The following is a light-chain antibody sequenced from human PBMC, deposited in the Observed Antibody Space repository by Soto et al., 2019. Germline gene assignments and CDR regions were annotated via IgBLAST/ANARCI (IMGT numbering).Light chain of an antibody. Sequence: EIVLTQSPATLSLSPGERATLSCRSSHSVGSYLAWYQQKPGQAPRLLIYGSSKRDIGIPARFSGSGSGTDFSLTISSLAPEDVAVYYCQQRNNWTSLFTFGPGTKVDIK. CDR1: HSVGSY. J-gene: IGKJ3*01. CDR2: GSS. V-gene: IGKV3-11*01. CDR3: QQRNNWTSLFT.